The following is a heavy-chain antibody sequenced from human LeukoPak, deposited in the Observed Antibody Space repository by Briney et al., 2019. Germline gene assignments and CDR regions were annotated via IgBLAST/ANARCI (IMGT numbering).Heavy chain of an antibody. D-gene: IGHD3-9*01. CDR2: ISYDGSNK. J-gene: IGHJ4*02. CDR3: ARDPQVKDYYDILNGFDY. CDR1: GFTFSSYA. Sequence: PGGSLRLSCAASGFTFSSYAMHWVRQAPGKGLEWVAVISYDGSNKYYADSVKGRFTISRDNSKNTLYLQMNSLRAEDTAVYYCARDPQVKDYYDILNGFDYWGQGTLVTVSS. V-gene: IGHV3-30-3*01.